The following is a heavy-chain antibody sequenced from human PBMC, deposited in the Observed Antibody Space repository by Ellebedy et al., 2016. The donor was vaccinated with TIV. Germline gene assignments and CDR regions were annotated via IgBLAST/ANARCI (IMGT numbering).Heavy chain of an antibody. D-gene: IGHD3-3*01. Sequence: MPSETLSLTCAVSGGSISSNNWWSWVRQPPGKGLEWLGEIYHSGSTNYTPYLKSRVTLSVDKSKNQLSLKLSSVTAADTAVYYCARLRYYDFWSGHSTHFDYWGQGTLVTVSS. J-gene: IGHJ4*02. V-gene: IGHV4-4*02. CDR3: ARLRYYDFWSGHSTHFDY. CDR2: IYHSGST. CDR1: GGSISSNNW.